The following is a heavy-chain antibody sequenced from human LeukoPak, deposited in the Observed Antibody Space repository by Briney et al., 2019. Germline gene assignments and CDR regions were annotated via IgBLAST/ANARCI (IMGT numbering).Heavy chain of an antibody. CDR3: ARGLN. V-gene: IGHV4-39*01. CDR2: IYYSGST. CDR1: GDSISSSSYY. Sequence: SETLSLTCTVSGDSISSSSYYWGWLRQPPGKGLEWIGSIYYSGSTYYNPSLRSRVTISVDTSKNQFSLKLSSVTAADTAVYYCARGLNWGQGTLVTVSS. J-gene: IGHJ4*02. D-gene: IGHD2-8*01.